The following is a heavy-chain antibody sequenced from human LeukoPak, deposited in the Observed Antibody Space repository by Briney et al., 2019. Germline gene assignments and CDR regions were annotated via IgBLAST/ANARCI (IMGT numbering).Heavy chain of an antibody. V-gene: IGHV4-4*07. D-gene: IGHD6-6*01. J-gene: IGHJ6*03. CDR3: AREKSSSPFLVGYYYYYMDV. Sequence: ETSETLSLTCTVSGGSISSYYWSWIRQPAGKGLEWIGRIYTSGSTNYNPSLKSRVTMSVDTSKNQFSLKLSSVTAADTAVYYCAREKSSSPFLVGYYYYYMDVWGKGTTVTVSS. CDR2: IYTSGST. CDR1: GGSISSYY.